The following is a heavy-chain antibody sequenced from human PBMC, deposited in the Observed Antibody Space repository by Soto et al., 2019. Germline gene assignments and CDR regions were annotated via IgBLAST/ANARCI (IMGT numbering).Heavy chain of an antibody. CDR2: ITPGNGKT. Sequence: ASVKVSCKGSGYTFKAFAMHWVRQAPGHRLEWMGWITPGNGKTKYSQKFQDRVSITTDTSAKTSDMELRSLGSEDTAVYYCARERAERTFVGVLNPSFEMDAWG. J-gene: IGHJ6*02. CDR3: ARERAERTFVGVLNPSFEMDA. D-gene: IGHD2-8*01. V-gene: IGHV1-3*01. CDR1: GYTFKAFA.